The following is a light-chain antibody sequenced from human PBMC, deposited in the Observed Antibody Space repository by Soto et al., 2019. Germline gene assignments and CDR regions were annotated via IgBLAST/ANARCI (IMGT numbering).Light chain of an antibody. J-gene: IGLJ2*01. CDR2: DVS. CDR1: SSDVGGYNS. V-gene: IGLV2-14*01. CDR3: SSYTSSSTRV. Sequence: QSALTQPASVSGSPGQSITISCTGTSSDVGGYNSVSWYQQHPGKAPKLMIYDVSNRPSGVSNRFSGSKSGNTASLTISGLQAEDEADYYCSSYTSSSTRVFGVWTKVNVL.